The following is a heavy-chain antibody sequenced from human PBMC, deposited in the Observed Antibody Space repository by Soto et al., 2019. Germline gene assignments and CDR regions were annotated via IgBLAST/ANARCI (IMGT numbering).Heavy chain of an antibody. CDR3: ARGPMVRGVIIPYYYYGMDV. CDR2: IYHSGST. D-gene: IGHD3-10*01. J-gene: IGHJ6*02. Sequence: PSETLSLTCAVSGGSISSGGYSWSWIRQPPGKGLEWIGYIYHSGSTYYNPSLKSRVTISLDTSKNQFSLKLSSVTAADTAVYYCARGPMVRGVIIPYYYYGMDVWGQGTTVTVSS. CDR1: GGSISSGGYS. V-gene: IGHV4-30-2*01.